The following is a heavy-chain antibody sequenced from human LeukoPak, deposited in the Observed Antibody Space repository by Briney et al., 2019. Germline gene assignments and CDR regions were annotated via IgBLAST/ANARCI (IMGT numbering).Heavy chain of an antibody. Sequence: GASVKVSCKTSGYSFTDYYMHWVRQAPGQELEWMGWINPMSGGTSSAQKFQGRVTMTRDPSITTVYMEVRWLTSDDTAIYYCARADRVDGGPYLIGPWGQGTLVTVSS. J-gene: IGHJ5*02. CDR3: ARADRVDGGPYLIGP. CDR1: GYSFTDYY. D-gene: IGHD3-16*01. CDR2: INPMSGGT. V-gene: IGHV1-2*02.